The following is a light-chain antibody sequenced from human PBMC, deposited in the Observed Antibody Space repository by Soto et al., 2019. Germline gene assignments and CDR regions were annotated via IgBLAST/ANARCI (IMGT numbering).Light chain of an antibody. CDR1: QVINNW. J-gene: IGKJ3*01. CDR2: AAS. CDR3: QQANSLTFT. V-gene: IGKV1-12*02. Sequence: DIQMTQSPSSVSASVGDRVTITCRASQVINNWLAWYQQKQGKAPNLLIYAASTLQSGVPSRFSGSGSGTDFTLSISSLQPEDFATYYCQQANSLTFTFGPGTKVHIK.